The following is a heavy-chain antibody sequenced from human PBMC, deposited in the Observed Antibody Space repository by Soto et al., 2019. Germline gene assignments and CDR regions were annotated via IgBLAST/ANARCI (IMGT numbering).Heavy chain of an antibody. CDR1: GGSISRSGYF. Sequence: LCGGSISRSGYFWSWIRQHPGKGLEWIGYIYDSGSTYYNPSLKSRVSLSVDTSKNQFSLNLTSVTAADTSMYYCARSSRSYFDSLGQGTLVTVSS. CDR3: ARSSRSYFDS. CDR2: IYDSGST. V-gene: IGHV4-31*02. J-gene: IGHJ4*02.